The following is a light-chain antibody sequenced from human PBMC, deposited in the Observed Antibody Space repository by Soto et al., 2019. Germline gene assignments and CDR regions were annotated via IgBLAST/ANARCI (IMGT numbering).Light chain of an antibody. CDR3: SSFTRSSTWL. CDR2: EVS. J-gene: IGLJ3*02. Sequence: QSALTQPASVSGSPGQSITISCTGASSDVGGYNYVSWYQQHPGKAPKLMIYEVSNRPSGTSYRFSGSKSGNTASLTISGLQAEDEADYYCSSFTRSSTWLFGGGIKLTVL. V-gene: IGLV2-14*03. CDR1: SSDVGGYNY.